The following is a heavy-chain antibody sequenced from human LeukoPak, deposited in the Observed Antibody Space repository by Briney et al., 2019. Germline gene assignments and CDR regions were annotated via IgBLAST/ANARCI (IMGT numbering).Heavy chain of an antibody. CDR2: IIPIFGTA. V-gene: IGHV1-69*13. CDR3: ARADLGMVRGVINRGYYFDY. D-gene: IGHD3-10*01. Sequence: SVKVSCKASGGTFSSYSCSWVRQAPGQGLEGMGGIIPIFGTANYAQKFRGRVTITADESTSTAYMELSSLRSEDTGVYYCARADLGMVRGVINRGYYFDYWGQGTLVTVSS. J-gene: IGHJ4*02. CDR1: GGTFSSYS.